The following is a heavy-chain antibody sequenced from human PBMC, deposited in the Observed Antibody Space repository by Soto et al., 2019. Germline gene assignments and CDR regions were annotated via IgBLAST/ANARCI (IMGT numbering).Heavy chain of an antibody. D-gene: IGHD5-12*01. CDR2: ISGSGGST. CDR3: AKDPVGYSGYDYYFDY. Sequence: LSLTCAASGFTFSSYAMSWVRQAPGKGLEWVSAISGSGGSTYYADSVKGRFTISRDNSKNTLYLQMNSLRAEDTAVYYCAKDPVGYSGYDYYFDYWGQGTLVTVSS. J-gene: IGHJ4*02. CDR1: GFTFSSYA. V-gene: IGHV3-23*01.